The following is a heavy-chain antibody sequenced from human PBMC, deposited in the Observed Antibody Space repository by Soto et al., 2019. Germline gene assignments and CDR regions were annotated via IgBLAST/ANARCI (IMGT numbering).Heavy chain of an antibody. CDR1: GFTFSSYA. D-gene: IGHD3-10*01. CDR2: ISYDGSNK. CDR3: ARVYYYGSGNPDGAFDI. J-gene: IGHJ3*02. Sequence: ESGGGVVQPGRSLRLSCAASGFTFSSYAMHWVRQAPGKGLEWVAVISYDGSNKYYADSVKGRFTISRDNSKNTLYLQMNSLRAEDTAVYYCARVYYYGSGNPDGAFDIWGQGTMVTVSS. V-gene: IGHV3-30-3*01.